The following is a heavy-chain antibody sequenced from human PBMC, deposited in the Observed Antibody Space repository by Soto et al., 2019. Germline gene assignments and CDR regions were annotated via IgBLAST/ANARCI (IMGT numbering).Heavy chain of an antibody. CDR3: ARLGAYFQYLDH. Sequence: PSETLSLTCAVSGASFSPNYWAWIRQPPGKGLEWIGYIYYGGTTTYNPSLRSRVAISLETSKSQFSLRLSSVTASDTAVYYCARLGAYFQYLDHWGQGTLVT. CDR1: GASFSPNY. J-gene: IGHJ5*02. V-gene: IGHV4-59*08. D-gene: IGHD2-21*01. CDR2: IYYGGTT.